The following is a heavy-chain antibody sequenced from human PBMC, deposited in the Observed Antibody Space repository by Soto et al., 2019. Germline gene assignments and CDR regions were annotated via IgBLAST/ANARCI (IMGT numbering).Heavy chain of an antibody. Sequence: SLKVSCKASGGTFSTYAISWVRQAPGQGFEWMGGIIPIFGTTNYAQKFQGRVTITADESTSTAYMELSSLRSEDTAVYYCARMDSSGYYYLGFDPWGQGTLVTVSS. J-gene: IGHJ5*02. CDR2: IIPIFGTT. CDR3: ARMDSSGYYYLGFDP. CDR1: GGTFSTYA. V-gene: IGHV1-69*13. D-gene: IGHD3-22*01.